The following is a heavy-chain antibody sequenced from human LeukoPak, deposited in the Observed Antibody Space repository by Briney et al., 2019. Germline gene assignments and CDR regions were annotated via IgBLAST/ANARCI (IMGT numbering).Heavy chain of an antibody. Sequence: PSETLSLTCAVYGGSFSGYYWSWIRQPPGKGLEWIGEINHSGSTNYNPSLKSRVTISVDTSKNQSSLKLSSVTAADTAVYYCARGRYCTSTSCYTVWSVNYYYYMDVWGKGTTVTVSS. D-gene: IGHD2-2*02. CDR3: ARGRYCTSTSCYTVWSVNYYYYMDV. CDR2: INHSGST. V-gene: IGHV4-34*01. J-gene: IGHJ6*03. CDR1: GGSFSGYY.